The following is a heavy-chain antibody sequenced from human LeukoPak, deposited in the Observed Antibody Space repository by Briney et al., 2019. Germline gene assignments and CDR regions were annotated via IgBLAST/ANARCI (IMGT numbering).Heavy chain of an antibody. V-gene: IGHV4-39*01. CDR3: ARGPVPPYAFDI. CDR2: IYYSGST. J-gene: IGHJ3*02. Sequence: SETLSLTCTVSGGSISSSSYYWGWIRQPPGKGLEWIGSIYYSGSTYYNPSLKSRVTISVDTSRNQFSLKLSSVTAADTAVYYCARGPVPPYAFDIWGQGTMVTVSS. CDR1: GGSISSSSYY.